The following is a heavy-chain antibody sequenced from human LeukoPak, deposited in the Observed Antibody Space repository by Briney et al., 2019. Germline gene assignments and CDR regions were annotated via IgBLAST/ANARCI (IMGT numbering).Heavy chain of an antibody. V-gene: IGHV1-46*01. CDR1: GYTFTSYY. D-gene: IGHD5-24*01. CDR2: TNPSGGST. J-gene: IGHJ4*02. CDR3: ARDNGRWLQFSFFDY. Sequence: ASVKVSCKASGYTFTSYYMHWVRQAPGQGLEWMGITNPSGGSTSYAQKFQGRVTMTRDMSTSTVYMELSSLRSEDTAVYYCARDNGRWLQFSFFDYWGQGTLVTVSS.